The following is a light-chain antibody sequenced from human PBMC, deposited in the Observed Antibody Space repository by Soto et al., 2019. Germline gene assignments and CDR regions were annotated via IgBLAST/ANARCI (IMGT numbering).Light chain of an antibody. V-gene: IGLV4-69*01. Sequence: QLVLTQSPSASASLGASVKFICTLSSGHSSYAIAWHQQQPEKGPRYLMKINSDGSHSKGDGIPDRFSGSSSGAERYLTISSLQSEAEADYYCQTWGSGIRVFGTGTNLTVL. CDR2: INSDGSH. CDR3: QTWGSGIRV. J-gene: IGLJ1*01. CDR1: SGHSSYA.